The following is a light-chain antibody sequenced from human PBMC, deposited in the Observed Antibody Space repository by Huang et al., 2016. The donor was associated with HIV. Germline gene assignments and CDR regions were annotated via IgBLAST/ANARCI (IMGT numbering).Light chain of an antibody. Sequence: DIVMSQSPLSLPVVPGEPAFISCRSNQSLLHDDGNIYLDWYLQRPGQSPQLLIYLASNRAYGVPDRFSAGGAGTDFTLKISRVEADDVGVYYCVQTLDTPLTFGPGTKVDIK. CDR2: LAS. J-gene: IGKJ3*01. V-gene: IGKV2-28*01. CDR3: VQTLDTPLT. CDR1: QSLLHDDGNIY.